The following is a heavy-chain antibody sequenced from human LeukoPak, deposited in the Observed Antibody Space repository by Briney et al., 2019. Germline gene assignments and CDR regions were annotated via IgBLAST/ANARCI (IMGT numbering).Heavy chain of an antibody. D-gene: IGHD4-17*01. V-gene: IGHV4-61*01. CDR2: IYYRGST. Sequence: SGPTLVKPSETLSLTCTVSGGSISSSSYYWSWIRQPPAKGLEWIGYIYYRGSTNYNPSLKSRVTFSVDTSKNQFSLKLNSVTAADTAVYYCARGGDYGDLRYFDYWGQGTLVTVSS. J-gene: IGHJ4*02. CDR3: ARGGDYGDLRYFDY. CDR1: GGSISSSSYY.